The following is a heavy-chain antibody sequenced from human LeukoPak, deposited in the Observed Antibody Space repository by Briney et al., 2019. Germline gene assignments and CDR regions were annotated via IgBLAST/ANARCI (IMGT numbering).Heavy chain of an antibody. CDR2: IYHSGST. Sequence: SETLSLTCTVSGYSISSGYYWGWIRQPPGKGLEWIGSIYHSGSTYYNPSLKSRVTISVDTSKNQFSLKLSSVTAADTAVYYCARDKDGSGSYNYWGQGTLVTVSS. CDR1: GYSISSGYY. V-gene: IGHV4-38-2*02. J-gene: IGHJ4*02. D-gene: IGHD3-10*01. CDR3: ARDKDGSGSYNY.